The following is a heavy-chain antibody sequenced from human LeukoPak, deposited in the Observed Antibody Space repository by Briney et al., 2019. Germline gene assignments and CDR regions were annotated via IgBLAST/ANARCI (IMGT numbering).Heavy chain of an antibody. D-gene: IGHD6-13*01. CDR2: IRYDGNNK. CDR1: GFTFSSSD. Sequence: GGSLRLSCAASGFTFSSSDMHWVRQAPGKGLEWVAFIRYDGNNKYYADSVKGRLTITRDNPKNTLFLQMNSLRAEDTAVYYCAKQSYISSWNNFDYWGQGTLVTVSS. J-gene: IGHJ4*02. CDR3: AKQSYISSWNNFDY. V-gene: IGHV3-30*02.